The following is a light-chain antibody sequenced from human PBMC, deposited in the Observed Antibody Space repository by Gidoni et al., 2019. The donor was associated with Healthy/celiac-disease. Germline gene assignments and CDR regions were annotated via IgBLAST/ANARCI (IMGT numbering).Light chain of an antibody. V-gene: IGKV3-20*01. Sequence: EIVLTQSPATRSLSPGERPTLSYRARQSVSSSYLAWYQQKPGQAPRLLIYGASSRATGIPERFSGSGSGTDFTFTISRLEPEDFAVYYCQQYGSSPGTFGEGTKVEIK. CDR1: QSVSSSY. CDR2: GAS. J-gene: IGKJ1*01. CDR3: QQYGSSPGT.